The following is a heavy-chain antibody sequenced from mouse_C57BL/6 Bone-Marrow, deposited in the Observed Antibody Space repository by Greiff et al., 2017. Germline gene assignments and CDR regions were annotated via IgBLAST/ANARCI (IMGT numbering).Heavy chain of an antibody. D-gene: IGHD2-4*01. CDR3: ARHADGNDYGFAY. V-gene: IGHV5-12*01. Sequence: EVQLMESGGGLVQPGGSLKLSCAASGFTFSDYYMYWVRQTPEKRLEWVAYISNGGGSTYYPDTVKGRFTISRDNAKNTLYLQMSRLKSEDTAMYYCARHADGNDYGFAYWGQGTLVTVSA. CDR1: GFTFSDYY. J-gene: IGHJ3*01. CDR2: ISNGGGST.